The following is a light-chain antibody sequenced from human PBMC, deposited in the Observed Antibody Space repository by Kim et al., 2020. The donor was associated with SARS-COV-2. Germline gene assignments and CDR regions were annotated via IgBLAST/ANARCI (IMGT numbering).Light chain of an antibody. CDR1: RDVTSNY. Sequence: SPGENHALPGRAYRDVTSNYLAWYQQKPGQAPRLLIYIASSRATGIPDRFSGSGSGSEFTLTISKLEPEDFAVYYCHQYGSPPSTFGQGTRLEIK. CDR3: HQYGSPPST. V-gene: IGKV3-20*01. J-gene: IGKJ5*01. CDR2: IAS.